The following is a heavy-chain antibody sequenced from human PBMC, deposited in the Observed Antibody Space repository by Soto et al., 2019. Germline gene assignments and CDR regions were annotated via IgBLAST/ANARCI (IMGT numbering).Heavy chain of an antibody. J-gene: IGHJ4*02. CDR1: GFTFSDHA. CDR3: AIDLWWYTH. D-gene: IGHD2-15*01. V-gene: IGHV3-23*01. Sequence: EVQLLESGGVLVQPGGSLRLSCTASGFTFSDHAMTWVRQAPGKALEWLSGISGGGSVAYYPDSVKGRFTFSRPNSTTPLFLQIDSLRVEDTAVYYCAIDLWWYTHWGQGTLVTVSS. CDR2: ISGGGSVA.